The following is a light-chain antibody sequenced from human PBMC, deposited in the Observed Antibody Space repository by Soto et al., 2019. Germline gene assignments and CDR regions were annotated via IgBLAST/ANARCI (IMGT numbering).Light chain of an antibody. CDR3: SSYAGSNIHYV. J-gene: IGLJ1*01. V-gene: IGLV2-8*01. CDR2: EVS. Sequence: QSVLTHPPSASLSPVQSVTISCTVTSSDIGGYNYLSWYQQHPGKAPKLMIYEVSKRPSGVPDRFSGSKSGNTASLTVSGFQAEDEADYYCSSYAGSNIHYVFGTGTKVTVL. CDR1: SSDIGGYNY.